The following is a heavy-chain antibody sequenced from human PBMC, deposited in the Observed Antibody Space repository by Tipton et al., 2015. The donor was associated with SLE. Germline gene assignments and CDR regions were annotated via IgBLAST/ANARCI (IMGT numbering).Heavy chain of an antibody. J-gene: IGHJ4*02. Sequence: SLRLSCAASGFTFSSYAMHWVRQAPGKGLECVSAISSNGGSTYYADSVKGRFTISRDNSKNTLYLQMGSLRAEDMAVYYCARLGGTEGLDYWGQGTLVTVSS. CDR2: ISSNGGST. CDR1: GFTFSSYA. CDR3: ARLGGTEGLDY. V-gene: IGHV3-64*02. D-gene: IGHD3-16*01.